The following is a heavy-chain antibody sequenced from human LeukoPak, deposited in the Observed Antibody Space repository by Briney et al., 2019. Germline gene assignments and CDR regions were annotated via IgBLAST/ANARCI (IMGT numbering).Heavy chain of an antibody. CDR1: GITLNNYA. D-gene: IGHD2-2*01. Sequence: PGGSLRLSCVASGITLNNYAMYWVRQAPGKGLEWVAVIWYDGSNKYYADSVKGRFTISRDNSKNTLYLQMNSLRAEDTAVYYCARLACSSSTCSFDYWGQGTLVTVSS. V-gene: IGHV3-33*08. J-gene: IGHJ4*02. CDR2: IWYDGSNK. CDR3: ARLACSSSTCSFDY.